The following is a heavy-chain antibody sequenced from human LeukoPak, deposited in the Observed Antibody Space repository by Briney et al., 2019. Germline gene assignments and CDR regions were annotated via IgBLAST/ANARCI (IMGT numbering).Heavy chain of an antibody. CDR1: GYTFTGYY. CDR3: ARDPQFYDSSGYDT. J-gene: IGHJ5*02. D-gene: IGHD3-22*01. Sequence: ASVKVSCKASGYTFTGYYMHWVRQAPGQGLEWMGRINPNSGGTSYAQRFQGRVTMTRDTSISTAYMELSRLRSDDTAVYYCARDPQFYDSSGYDTWGQGTLVTVSS. CDR2: INPNSGGT. V-gene: IGHV1-2*06.